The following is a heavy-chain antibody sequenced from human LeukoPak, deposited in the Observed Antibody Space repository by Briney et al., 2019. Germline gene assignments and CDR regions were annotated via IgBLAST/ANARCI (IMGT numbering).Heavy chain of an antibody. CDR1: GYSISSGYY. Sequence: KPSETLSLTCTVSGYSISSGYYWGWIRQPPGKGLEWIGSIYHSGSTYYNPSLKSRVTISVDTSKNQFSLKLSSVTAADTAVYYCASYYYDSSGYYDVCPWCAPGPEPDDAFDIWGQGTMVTVSS. CDR2: IYHSGST. D-gene: IGHD3-22*01. V-gene: IGHV4-38-2*02. CDR3: ASYYYDSSGYYDVCPWCAPGPEPDDAFDI. J-gene: IGHJ3*02.